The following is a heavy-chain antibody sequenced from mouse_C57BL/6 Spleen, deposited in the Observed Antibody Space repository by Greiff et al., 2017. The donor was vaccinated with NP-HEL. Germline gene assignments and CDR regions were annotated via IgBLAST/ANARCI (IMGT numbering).Heavy chain of an antibody. CDR2: IRNKANGYTT. J-gene: IGHJ2*01. CDR3: ARYAPREYYFDY. V-gene: IGHV7-3*01. Sequence: DVHLVESGGGLVQPGGSLSLSCAASGFTFTDYYMSWVRQPPGKALEWLGFIRNKANGYTTEYSASVKGRFTISRDNSQTILYLPMNALRAEDSATYYCARYAPREYYFDYWGQGTTLTVSS. CDR1: GFTFTDYY.